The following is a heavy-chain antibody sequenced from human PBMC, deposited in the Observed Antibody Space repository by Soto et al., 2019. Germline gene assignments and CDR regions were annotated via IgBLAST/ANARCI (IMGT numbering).Heavy chain of an antibody. Sequence: GASVNVSCKASGGTISSYAISRVRQAPGQGLEWMGGIIPIFGTANYAQKFQGRVTITADESTSTAYMELSSMRSEDTAVYYCAARRLGSDFWSVYGFYYYFGMALWAQGTTVTV. CDR2: IIPIFGTA. D-gene: IGHD3-3*01. CDR1: GGTISSYA. V-gene: IGHV1-69*13. CDR3: AARRLGSDFWSVYGFYYYFGMAL. J-gene: IGHJ6*02.